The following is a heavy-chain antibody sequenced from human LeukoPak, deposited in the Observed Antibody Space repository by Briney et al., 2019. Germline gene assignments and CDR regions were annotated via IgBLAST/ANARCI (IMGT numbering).Heavy chain of an antibody. CDR3: ARVHYDYVWGSYRASPNTWYFDL. CDR2: IYYSGST. D-gene: IGHD3-16*02. V-gene: IGHV4-59*12. CDR1: GGSISSYY. J-gene: IGHJ2*01. Sequence: SETLSLTCTVSGGSISSYYWSWVRQPPGEGLEWIGYIYYSGSTNYNPSLTSRGTMSVDTSKNQFSLKLSSVTAADTAVYYCARVHYDYVWGSYRASPNTWYFDLWGRGTLVTVSS.